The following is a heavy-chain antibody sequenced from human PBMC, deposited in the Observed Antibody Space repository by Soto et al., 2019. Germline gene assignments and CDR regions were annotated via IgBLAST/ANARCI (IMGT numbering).Heavy chain of an antibody. CDR2: VSTYNENM. CDR3: GYVVGYSPGDYSFDI. V-gene: IGHV1-18*04. Sequence: HLEQSGPEMKTPGASVKVSCKVSGSTFTSNGIAWDRQDPGQGLEWLGWVSTYNENMDSSTRLEDRLTIATDRSTTTAYMELRNLESAAAALYYCGYVVGYSPGDYSFDIWGQGTTVTVSS. CDR1: GSTFTSNG. J-gene: IGHJ4*02. D-gene: IGHD5-18*01.